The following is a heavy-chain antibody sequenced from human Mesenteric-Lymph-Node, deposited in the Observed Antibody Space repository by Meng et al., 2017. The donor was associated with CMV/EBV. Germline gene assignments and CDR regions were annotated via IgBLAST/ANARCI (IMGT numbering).Heavy chain of an antibody. CDR2: INSDGSST. CDR3: AKDSASPYYYDSSGYSIDY. D-gene: IGHD3-22*01. CDR1: GFTFSSYW. V-gene: IGHV3-74*01. J-gene: IGHJ4*02. Sequence: GGSLRLSCAASGFTFSSYWMHWVRQAPGKGLVWVSRINSDGSSTSYADSVKGRFTISRDNAKNTLYLQMNSLRAEDTAVYYCAKDSASPYYYDSSGYSIDYWGQGTLVTVSS.